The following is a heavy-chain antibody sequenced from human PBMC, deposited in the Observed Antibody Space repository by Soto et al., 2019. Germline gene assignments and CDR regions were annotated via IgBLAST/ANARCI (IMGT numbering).Heavy chain of an antibody. CDR2: IYQSGTT. Sequence: KASETLSLTCAVSGGSISSSNWWSWVRQPPGKGLEWIGEIYQSGTTNYNPSLKSRVAISVDKSKNQFSLNLISVTAADTAVYYCARQLGQYYFDYWGQGALVTVSS. V-gene: IGHV4-4*02. CDR3: ARQLGQYYFDY. CDR1: GGSISSSNW. D-gene: IGHD7-27*01. J-gene: IGHJ4*02.